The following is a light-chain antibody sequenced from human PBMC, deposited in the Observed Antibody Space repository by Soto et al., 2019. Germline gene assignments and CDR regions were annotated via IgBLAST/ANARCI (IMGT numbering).Light chain of an antibody. Sequence: EIVVTQSPATLSVSPGERATLSCRASQSVSSNLAWYQQKPGLAPRLLIYGASTRATGIPARFSGSGSGTEFTLTISSLQSEDFAVYYCEQYNNWPPWTFGQGTKVEIK. CDR2: GAS. CDR1: QSVSSN. J-gene: IGKJ1*01. CDR3: EQYNNWPPWT. V-gene: IGKV3-15*01.